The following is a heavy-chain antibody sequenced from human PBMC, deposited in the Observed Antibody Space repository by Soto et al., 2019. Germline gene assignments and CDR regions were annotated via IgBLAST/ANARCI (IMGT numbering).Heavy chain of an antibody. J-gene: IGHJ6*03. Sequence: EVQLVESGGGLVQPGGSLRLSCVAYGFTFSNYWMYWVRQAPGEGLVWVSRINNDGSVSSYADSVKGRLTISRDNVKNTLYLHMDSLRAEDTAVYYCARGDCVGGTCYSLAGSFYYYMDVWGKGTTVTVFS. V-gene: IGHV3-74*01. CDR2: INNDGSVS. CDR3: ARGDCVGGTCYSLAGSFYYYMDV. CDR1: GFTFSNYW. D-gene: IGHD2-15*01.